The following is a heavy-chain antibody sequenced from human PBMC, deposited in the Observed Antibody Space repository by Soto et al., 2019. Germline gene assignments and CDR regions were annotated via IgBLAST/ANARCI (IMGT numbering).Heavy chain of an antibody. D-gene: IGHD3-10*01. Sequence: LSLTCAISGDSVSSNSAAWNWLRQSPSRGLEWLGRTYYRSKWYNDYVVSVKSRITINPDTSKNQFSLQLNSVTPEDTAVYYCARERGVLSEAFDIWGQGTVVTVSS. J-gene: IGHJ3*02. CDR2: TYYRSKWYN. V-gene: IGHV6-1*01. CDR3: ARERGVLSEAFDI. CDR1: GDSVSSNSAA.